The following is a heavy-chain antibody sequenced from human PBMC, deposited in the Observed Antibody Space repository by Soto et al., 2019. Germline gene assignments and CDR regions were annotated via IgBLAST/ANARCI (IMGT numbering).Heavy chain of an antibody. V-gene: IGHV4-59*01. CDR1: GGSISSYY. CDR2: IYYSGST. D-gene: IGHD5-12*01. CDR3: ARVRRGYSGYDYFDY. J-gene: IGHJ4*02. Sequence: PSETLSLTCTVSGGSISSYYWSWIRQPPGKGLEWIGYIYYSGSTNYNPSLKSRVTISVDTSKNQFSLKLSSVTAADTAVYYCARVRRGYSGYDYFDYWGQGTLVTVS.